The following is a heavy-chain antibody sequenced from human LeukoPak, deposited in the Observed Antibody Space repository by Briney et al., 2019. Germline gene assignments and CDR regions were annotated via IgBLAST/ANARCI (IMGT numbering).Heavy chain of an antibody. CDR2: ISGSGGST. Sequence: GGSLRLSCAASGFTFSSYAVSWVRQAPGKGLEWVSAISGSGGSTYYADSVKGRFTISRDNSKNTLYLQMNSLRAEDTAVYYCAKVRSAVTTPLYFDYWGQGTLVTVSS. V-gene: IGHV3-23*01. CDR1: GFTFSSYA. D-gene: IGHD4-11*01. CDR3: AKVRSAVTTPLYFDY. J-gene: IGHJ4*02.